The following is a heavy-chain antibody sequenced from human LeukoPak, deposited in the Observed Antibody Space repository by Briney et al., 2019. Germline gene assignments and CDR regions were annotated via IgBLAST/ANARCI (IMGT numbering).Heavy chain of an antibody. D-gene: IGHD3-16*01. Sequence: WASVKVSCKASGGTFSSYAISWVRQAPGQGLEWMGRIIPILGIANYAQKFQGRVTITADKSTSTACMELSSLRSEDTAVYYCATRIMITFGTQGGMDVWGQGTTVTVSS. CDR1: GGTFSSYA. CDR2: IIPILGIA. J-gene: IGHJ6*02. V-gene: IGHV1-69*04. CDR3: ATRIMITFGTQGGMDV.